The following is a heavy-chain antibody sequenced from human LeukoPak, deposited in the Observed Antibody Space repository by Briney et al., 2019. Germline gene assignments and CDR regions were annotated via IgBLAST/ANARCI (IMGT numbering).Heavy chain of an antibody. J-gene: IGHJ4*02. CDR1: GYTFTSYG. Sequence: ASVKVSCKASGYTFTSYGISWVRQAPGQGLEWMGWISAYSGNTNYAQKLQGRVTMTTDTSTSTAYMELRSLRSDDTAVYYCARAHDYGDYFDYWGQGTLVTVSS. V-gene: IGHV1-18*01. CDR2: ISAYSGNT. CDR3: ARAHDYGDYFDY. D-gene: IGHD4-17*01.